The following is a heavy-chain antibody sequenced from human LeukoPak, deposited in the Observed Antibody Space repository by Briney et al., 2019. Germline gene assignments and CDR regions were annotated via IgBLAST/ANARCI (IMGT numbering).Heavy chain of an antibody. Sequence: GGSLRLSCAASGFTFDDYAMHWVRQAPGKGLEWVSGISWNSGSIGYADSVKGRSTISRDNAKNSLYLQMNSLRAEDMALYYCAKDSSKYSGSSTFDYWGQGTLVTVSS. J-gene: IGHJ4*02. V-gene: IGHV3-9*03. D-gene: IGHD6-6*01. CDR3: AKDSSKYSGSSTFDY. CDR2: ISWNSGSI. CDR1: GFTFDDYA.